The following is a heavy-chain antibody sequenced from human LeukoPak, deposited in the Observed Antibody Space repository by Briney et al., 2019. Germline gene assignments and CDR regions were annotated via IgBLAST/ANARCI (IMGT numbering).Heavy chain of an antibody. J-gene: IGHJ4*02. CDR1: GFSFTTYD. CDR3: AKAPPYCTHGVCYFDY. CDR2: ISGRAGSI. D-gene: IGHD2-8*01. V-gene: IGHV3-23*01. Sequence: QPGGSLRLSCAASGFSFTTYDMNWVRQAPGKGLEWVSAISGRAGSIYYADSVKGRFTISRDNSKHTLYLEMSRLRVEHTALSYCAKAPPYCTHGVCYFDYWGQGTLVTVSS.